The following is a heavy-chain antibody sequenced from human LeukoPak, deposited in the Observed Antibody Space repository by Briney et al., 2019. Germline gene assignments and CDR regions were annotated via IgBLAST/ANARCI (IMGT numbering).Heavy chain of an antibody. CDR3: AKDSTITVTTSGLDY. V-gene: IGHV3-9*01. Sequence: GGSLRLSCVASGFTFDDYAMHWVRQAPGKGLEWVSGISWNSGSIGYADSVKGRFTISRDNAKNSLYLQMNSLRAEDTALYYCAKDSTITVTTSGLDYWGQGTLVTVSS. CDR2: ISWNSGSI. CDR1: GFTFDDYA. J-gene: IGHJ4*02. D-gene: IGHD4-17*01.